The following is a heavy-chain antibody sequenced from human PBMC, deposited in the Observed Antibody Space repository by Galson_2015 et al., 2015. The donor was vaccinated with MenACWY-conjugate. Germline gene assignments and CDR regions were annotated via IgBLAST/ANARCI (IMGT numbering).Heavy chain of an antibody. V-gene: IGHV3-48*04. D-gene: IGHD3-22*01. CDR3: ARYYYEPTGYHYSLDY. Sequence: LRLSCAASGFTFESYIMNWVRQAPGKGLEWLSNISPSGSRIYYGDSVKGRITISRDNAKNSLYLQMSSLRAEDTAVYYCARYYYEPTGYHYSLDYWGQGIPVTVSS. J-gene: IGHJ4*02. CDR2: ISPSGSRI. CDR1: GFTFESYI.